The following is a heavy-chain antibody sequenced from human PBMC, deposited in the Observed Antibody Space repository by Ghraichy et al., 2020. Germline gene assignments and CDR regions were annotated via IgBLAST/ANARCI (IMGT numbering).Heavy chain of an antibody. V-gene: IGHV4-59*01. CDR1: GASFSSYQ. J-gene: IGHJ5*01. Sequence: ESLNISCSVSGASFSSYQWSWIRQPPGKGLEWIGYIHLGGTTDYNPSINGRVTISTDTSKSQFSLNLRSVTAADTAVYYCARIRWSYSLGWFDSWGQGTLVTVSS. D-gene: IGHD3-10*01. CDR3: ARIRWSYSLGWFDS. CDR2: IHLGGTT.